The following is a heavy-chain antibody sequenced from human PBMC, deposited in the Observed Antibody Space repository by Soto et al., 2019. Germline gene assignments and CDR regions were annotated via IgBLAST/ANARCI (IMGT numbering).Heavy chain of an antibody. D-gene: IGHD3-3*01. CDR2: MNPNSGNT. CDR1: GYTFTSYD. J-gene: IGHJ5*02. Sequence: ASVKVSCKASGYTFTSYDINWVRQATGQGLEWMGWMNPNSGNTGYAQKFQGRVTMNRNTSISTAYMELSSLRSEDTALYYCARDIQQSRFGVVINWFDPWGQGTLVTVSS. CDR3: ARDIQQSRFGVVINWFDP. V-gene: IGHV1-8*01.